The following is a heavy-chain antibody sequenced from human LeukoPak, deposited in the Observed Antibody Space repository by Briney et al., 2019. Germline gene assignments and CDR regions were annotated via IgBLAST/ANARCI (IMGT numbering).Heavy chain of an antibody. CDR1: GGSISSHY. V-gene: IGHV4-59*11. Sequence: SETLSLTCTVSGGSISSHYWSWTRQPPGKGLEWIGYIYYSGSTNYNPSLKSRVTISVDTSKNQFSLKLSSVTAADTAVYYCARVGYDILTGYYLEYYFDYWGQGTLVTVSS. J-gene: IGHJ4*02. D-gene: IGHD3-9*01. CDR3: ARVGYDILTGYYLEYYFDY. CDR2: IYYSGST.